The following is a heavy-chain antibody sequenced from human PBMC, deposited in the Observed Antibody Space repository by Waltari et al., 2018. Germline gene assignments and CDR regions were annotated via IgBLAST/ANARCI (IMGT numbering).Heavy chain of an antibody. D-gene: IGHD3-3*01. J-gene: IGHJ5*02. CDR2: IYWNDDK. CDR1: GFSLSTSGVG. Sequence: QITLKESGPTLVKPTQTLTLTCTFSGFSLSTSGVGVGWIRSPPGKALEWLALIYWNDDKRYSPSLKSRLTITKDTSKNQVVLTMTNMDPVDTATYYCARNTIFGVVITNWFDPWGQGTLVTVSS. V-gene: IGHV2-5*01. CDR3: ARNTIFGVVITNWFDP.